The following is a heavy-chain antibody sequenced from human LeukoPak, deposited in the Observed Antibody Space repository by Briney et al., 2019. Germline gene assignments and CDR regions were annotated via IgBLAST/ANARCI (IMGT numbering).Heavy chain of an antibody. Sequence: ASVKVSCKASGYTFTGYYMHWVRQAPGQGVEWMGWINPNSGGTNYAQKFQGRVTKTRDAPISTAYMELSRLGSDDTAVYYCARDELGYCSGGSCYAEYYFDYWGQGTLVTVSS. J-gene: IGHJ4*02. CDR2: INPNSGGT. D-gene: IGHD2-15*01. V-gene: IGHV1-2*02. CDR3: ARDELGYCSGGSCYAEYYFDY. CDR1: GYTFTGYY.